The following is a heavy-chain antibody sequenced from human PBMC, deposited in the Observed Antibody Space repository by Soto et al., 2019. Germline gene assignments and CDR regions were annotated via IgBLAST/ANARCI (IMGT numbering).Heavy chain of an antibody. CDR3: ARDEDFTVLFYYYGMDV. CDR2: ISSSSSYI. J-gene: IGHJ6*02. D-gene: IGHD4-4*01. CDR1: GFTFSSYS. Sequence: EVQLVESGGGLVKPGGSLRLSCAASGFTFSSYSMNWVRQAPGKGLEWVSSISSSSSYIYYADSVKGRFTISRDNAKNSLYLQMNSMRAEDTAVYYCARDEDFTVLFYYYGMDVWGLGTTVTVSS. V-gene: IGHV3-21*01.